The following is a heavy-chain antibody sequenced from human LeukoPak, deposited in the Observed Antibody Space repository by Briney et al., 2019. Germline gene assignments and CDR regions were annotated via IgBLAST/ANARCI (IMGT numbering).Heavy chain of an antibody. D-gene: IGHD6-19*01. J-gene: IGHJ6*03. CDR3: ARDSSGYNYYMDV. CDR1: GYTFTGYY. Sequence: ASVKVSCKASGYTFTGYYMHWVRQAPGQGLEWMGWINPNSGGTNYAQKFQGRVTMTRDTSISTAYMELSRLRSDDTAVYYCARDSSGYNYYMDVWGKGTTLTISS. V-gene: IGHV1-2*02. CDR2: INPNSGGT.